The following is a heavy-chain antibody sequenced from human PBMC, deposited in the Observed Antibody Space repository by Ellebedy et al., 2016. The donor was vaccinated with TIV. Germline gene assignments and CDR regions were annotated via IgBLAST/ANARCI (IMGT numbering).Heavy chain of an antibody. CDR3: ARASIQLWLRTFDY. D-gene: IGHD5-18*01. V-gene: IGHV1-18*04. J-gene: IGHJ4*02. CDR2: ISAYNGNT. Sequence: AASVKVSCKASGYTFTSYGISWVRQAPGQGLEWMGWISAYNGNTNYAQKLQGRVTMTTDTSTSTAYMELRSLRSDDTAVYYCARASIQLWLRTFDYWGQGTLVTVSS. CDR1: GYTFTSYG.